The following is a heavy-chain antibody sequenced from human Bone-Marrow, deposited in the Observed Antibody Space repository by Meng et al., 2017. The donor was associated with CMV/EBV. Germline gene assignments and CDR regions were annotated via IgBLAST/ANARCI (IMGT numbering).Heavy chain of an antibody. CDR1: GDSVSSNSAA. D-gene: IGHD1-26*01. CDR2: TYYRSKWYN. V-gene: IGHV6-1*01. CDR3: ASYSGSYFRI. J-gene: IGHJ3*02. Sequence: QTLSLTCAISGDSVSSNSAAWNWIRQSPSRGLEWLGRTYYRSKWYNDYAASVQSRITINADTSKNQFSLQLSSVTPEETAVYYCASYSGSYFRIWGQGTMVTVSS.